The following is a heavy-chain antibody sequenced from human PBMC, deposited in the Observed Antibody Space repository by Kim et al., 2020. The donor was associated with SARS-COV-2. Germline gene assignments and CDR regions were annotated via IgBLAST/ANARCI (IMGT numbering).Heavy chain of an antibody. CDR1: GFTFSSYA. V-gene: IGHV3-30*04. CDR2: ISYDGSNK. J-gene: IGHJ4*02. Sequence: GGSLRLSCAASGFTFSSYAMHWVRQAPGKGLEWVAVISYDGSNKYYVDSVKGRFTISRDNSKNTLYLQMNSLRAEDTAVYYCARDGWGVATFFDYWGQGTLVTVSS. D-gene: IGHD5-12*01. CDR3: ARDGWGVATFFDY.